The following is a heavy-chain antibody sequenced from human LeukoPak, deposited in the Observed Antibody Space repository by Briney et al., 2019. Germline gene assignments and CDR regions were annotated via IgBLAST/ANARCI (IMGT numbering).Heavy chain of an antibody. Sequence: GGSLRLSCSAPGFTFSSYAMHWVRQAPGKGLEYVSAISSNGGSTYYADSVKGRFTISRDDSKNTLFLQMNSLKTEDTAVYYCTTDHDTSSWTFIYWGQGTLVTVSS. D-gene: IGHD6-13*01. CDR2: ISSNGGST. CDR3: TTDHDTSSWTFIY. J-gene: IGHJ4*02. V-gene: IGHV3-64*04. CDR1: GFTFSSYA.